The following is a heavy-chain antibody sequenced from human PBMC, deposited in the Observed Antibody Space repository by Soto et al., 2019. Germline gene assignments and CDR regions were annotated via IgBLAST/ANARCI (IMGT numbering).Heavy chain of an antibody. D-gene: IGHD2-2*01. CDR1: GGSISSAPYS. CDR2: FYYRGST. V-gene: IGHV4-39*01. CDR3: ARLGGYRSGTSCYGYYGMDV. Sequence: QLQLRESGPGLGKPSETLSLTCTVSGGSISSAPYSWGWIRQPPGKGLEWIGTFYYRGSTYYNPSLESRVTISVDTSKNQLSLKVSSVTAADTAMYYCARLGGYRSGTSCYGYYGMDVWGQGTTVTVSS. J-gene: IGHJ6*02.